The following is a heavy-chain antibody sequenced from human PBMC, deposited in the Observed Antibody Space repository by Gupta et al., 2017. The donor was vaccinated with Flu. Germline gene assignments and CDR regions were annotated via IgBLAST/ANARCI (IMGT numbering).Heavy chain of an antibody. D-gene: IGHD3-10*01. Sequence: EVQLVESGGGLVKPGGSLRLSCAASGFTFSSYSMNWFRQAPGKGLEWVSSISSSSSYIYYADSVKGRFTISRDNAKNSLYLQMNSLRAEDTAVYYCARDMKAYGSGSPPAYWGQGTLVTVSS. CDR2: ISSSSSYI. CDR3: ARDMKAYGSGSPPAY. V-gene: IGHV3-21*01. J-gene: IGHJ4*02. CDR1: GFTFSSYS.